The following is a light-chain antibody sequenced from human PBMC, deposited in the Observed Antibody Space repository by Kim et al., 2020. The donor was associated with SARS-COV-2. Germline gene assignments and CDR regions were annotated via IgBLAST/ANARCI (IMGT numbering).Light chain of an antibody. CDR2: DVS. J-gene: IGLJ1*01. CDR3: SSYTSSSTNV. Sequence: GQSITISCTGPSSDVGGYNYVSWYQQHPGKAPKLMIYDVSKRPSGVSNRFSGSKSGNTASLTISGLQAEDEADYYCSSYTSSSTNVFGTGTKVTVL. V-gene: IGLV2-14*04. CDR1: SSDVGGYNY.